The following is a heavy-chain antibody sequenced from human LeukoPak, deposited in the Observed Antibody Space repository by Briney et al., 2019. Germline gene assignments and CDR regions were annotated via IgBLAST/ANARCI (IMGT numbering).Heavy chain of an antibody. J-gene: IGHJ6*04. D-gene: IGHD3-10*02. V-gene: IGHV3-30*04. CDR1: GFTFSSYA. CDR3: AELGITMIGGV. Sequence: GGSLRLSCAASGFTFSSYAMHWVRQAPGKGLEWVALISFDGSDKYYADSVKGRFTISRDNAKNSLYLQMNSLGAEDTAVYYCAELGITMIGGVWGKGTTVTISS. CDR2: ISFDGSDK.